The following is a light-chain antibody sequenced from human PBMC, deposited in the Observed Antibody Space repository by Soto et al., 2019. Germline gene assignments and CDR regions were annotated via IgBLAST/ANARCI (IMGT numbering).Light chain of an antibody. CDR1: KLGDKY. V-gene: IGLV3-1*01. J-gene: IGLJ2*01. CDR2: QDS. CDR3: QAWDSSTVV. Sequence: SYELTQPPSVSVSPGQTASITCSGDKLGDKYACWYQQKTGQSPVLVIYQDSKRPSGIPERFSGSNSGNTATLTISGPQAMDEADYYCQAWDSSTVVFGGGTQLNVL.